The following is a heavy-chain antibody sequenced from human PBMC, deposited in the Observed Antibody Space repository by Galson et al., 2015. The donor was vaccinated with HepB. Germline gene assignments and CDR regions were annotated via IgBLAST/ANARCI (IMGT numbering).Heavy chain of an antibody. J-gene: IGHJ6*02. D-gene: IGHD3-10*01. Sequence: QVQLQESGQGLVKPSETLSLTCADHGRYFRGYYWRWIRQPPGKGLEWIGEINHSGSTNYNPSLNSLGTISVDTSKNQFSLKLSSATAADTAVYYCARVLSGQPRPYYYGMDVWGQGTTVTVSS. CDR2: INHSGST. CDR1: GRYFRGYY. CDR3: ARVLSGQPRPYYYGMDV. V-gene: IGHV4-34*01.